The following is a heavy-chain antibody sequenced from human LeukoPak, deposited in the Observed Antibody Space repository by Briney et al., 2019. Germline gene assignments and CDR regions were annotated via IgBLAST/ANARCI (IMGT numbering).Heavy chain of an antibody. CDR2: IIPILGIA. V-gene: IGHV1-69*04. Sequence: GASVKVPCKASGGTFSSYAISWVRQAPGQGLEWMGRIIPILGIANYARKFQGRVTITADKSTSTAYMELSSLRSEDTAVYYCARDPPYCSGGSCYSWFDPWGQGTLVTVSS. D-gene: IGHD2-15*01. CDR3: ARDPPYCSGGSCYSWFDP. J-gene: IGHJ5*02. CDR1: GGTFSSYA.